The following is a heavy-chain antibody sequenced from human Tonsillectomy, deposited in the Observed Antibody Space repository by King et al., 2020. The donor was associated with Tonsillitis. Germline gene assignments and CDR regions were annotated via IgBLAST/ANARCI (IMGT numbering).Heavy chain of an antibody. CDR3: SKRPAAVSQYYHMDV. Sequence: QLQESGPGLLKPSGTLSLTCAVSGGSISSRNWWGWVRQPPGKGLEWIGEIYQSGTTHYNPSLKSRVTISVDKSKNQFSLNLTSVTAADTAVDYCSKRPAAVSQYYHMDVWGKGTTVTVSS. V-gene: IGHV4-4*02. D-gene: IGHD2-2*01. CDR2: IYQSGTT. CDR1: GGSISSRNW. J-gene: IGHJ6*03.